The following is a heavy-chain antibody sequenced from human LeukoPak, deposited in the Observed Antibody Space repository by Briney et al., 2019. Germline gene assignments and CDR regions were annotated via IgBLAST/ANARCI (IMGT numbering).Heavy chain of an antibody. CDR3: ARRGSSGTFDY. CDR2: INHGGST. V-gene: IGHV4-34*01. D-gene: IGHD6-19*01. CDR1: GGSFSDYY. J-gene: IGHJ4*02. Sequence: SETLSLTCAVYGGSFSDYYWSWIRQPPGKGLEWIGEINHGGSTNYNPSLKSRVTISLDTSKNQFSLKLSSVTAADTAVYYCARRGSSGTFDYWGQGTLVTVSS.